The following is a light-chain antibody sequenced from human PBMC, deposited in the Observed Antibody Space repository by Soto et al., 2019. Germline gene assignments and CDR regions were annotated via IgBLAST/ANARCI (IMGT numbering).Light chain of an antibody. V-gene: IGLV1-44*01. CDR1: SSNIGSNT. CDR3: AAWDDSLNGVV. J-gene: IGLJ2*01. CDR2: SNN. Sequence: QSVLTQPPSASGPPGQRVTISCSGSSSNIGSNTVNWYQQLPGTAPKLLIYSNNQRPSGVPDRFSGSKSGTSASLGISGLQSEDEADYYCAAWDDSLNGVVFGGGTKLTVL.